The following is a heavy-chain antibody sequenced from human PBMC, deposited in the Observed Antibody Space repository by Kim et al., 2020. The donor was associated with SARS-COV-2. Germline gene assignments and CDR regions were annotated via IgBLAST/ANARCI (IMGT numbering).Heavy chain of an antibody. CDR1: GFTFSSYA. D-gene: IGHD3-16*02. V-gene: IGHV3-23*01. CDR2: ISGSGGST. J-gene: IGHJ3*02. CDR3: AKVWGSYRPGWAAFDI. Sequence: GGSLRLSCAASGFTFSSYAMSWVRQAPGKGLEWVSAISGSGGSTYYADSVKGRFTISRDNSKNTLYLQMNSLRAEDTAVYYCAKVWGSYRPGWAAFDIWGQGTMVTVSS.